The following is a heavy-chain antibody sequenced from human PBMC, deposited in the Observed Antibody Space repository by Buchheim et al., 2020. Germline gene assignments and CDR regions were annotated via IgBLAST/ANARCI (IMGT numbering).Heavy chain of an antibody. D-gene: IGHD3-3*01. V-gene: IGHV3-7*01. Sequence: EVQLVESGGGLVQPGGSLRLSCAASGFTFSSYWMSWVRQAPGKGLEWVANIKQDGSEKYYVDSVKGRFTISRDNGKNSLDLEMNSLRAEDTAVYYCARGIGFGVVITFDYWGQGTL. CDR2: IKQDGSEK. J-gene: IGHJ4*02. CDR1: GFTFSSYW. CDR3: ARGIGFGVVITFDY.